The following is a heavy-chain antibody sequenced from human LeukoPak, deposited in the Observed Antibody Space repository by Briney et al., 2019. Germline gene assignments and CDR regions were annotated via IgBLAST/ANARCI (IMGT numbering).Heavy chain of an antibody. V-gene: IGHV3-11*01. Sequence: GGSLRLSCAASGFTVSSNYMSWVRQAPGKGLEWLSYITSSGGDIYYADSVKGRFTLSRDNAKNSLYLQMNSLRPEDTAVYFCARDMWYFGDSGPDYWGQGTLVTVSS. J-gene: IGHJ4*02. D-gene: IGHD2-21*01. CDR2: ITSSGGDI. CDR3: ARDMWYFGDSGPDY. CDR1: GFTVSSNY.